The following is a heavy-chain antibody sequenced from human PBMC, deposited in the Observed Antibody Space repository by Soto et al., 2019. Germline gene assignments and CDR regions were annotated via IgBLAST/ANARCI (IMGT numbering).Heavy chain of an antibody. CDR3: AQNGQWLATPPVA. J-gene: IGHJ4*02. Sequence: GGSLRLSCAASGFTFNSYAMSWVRQAPAKGLEWVSTFSGRDIGTYYADSVKGRLTISRDNSKNMLYLQMNSLRADDTALYYCAQNGQWLATPPVAWGQGSLVTVSS. CDR2: FSGRDIGT. CDR1: GFTFNSYA. V-gene: IGHV3-23*01. D-gene: IGHD6-19*01.